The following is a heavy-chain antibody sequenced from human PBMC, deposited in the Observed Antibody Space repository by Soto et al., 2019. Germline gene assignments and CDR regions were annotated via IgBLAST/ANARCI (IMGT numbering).Heavy chain of an antibody. CDR1: GGSFSGYY. V-gene: IGHV4-34*01. CDR2: INHSGST. D-gene: IGHD3-22*01. J-gene: IGHJ4*02. CDR3: ARGLFDSSGYILYYFDY. Sequence: SETLSLTCAVYGGSFSGYYWSWIRQPPGKGLERIGEINHSGSTNYNPSLKSRVTISVDTSKNQFSLKLSSVTAADTAVYYCARGLFDSSGYILYYFDYWGQGTLVTVSS.